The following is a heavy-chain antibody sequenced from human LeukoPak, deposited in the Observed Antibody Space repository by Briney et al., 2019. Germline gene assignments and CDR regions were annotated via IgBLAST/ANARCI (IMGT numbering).Heavy chain of an antibody. CDR3: AKDHDYYASGPI. Sequence: GGSLSRSCAVSGFIFSNYAMNWVRQAPGKGLEWVSAISGSGGSTYYADSVKGRFTISRDNSKNTLYLQMNSLRAEDTAVYYCAKDHDYYASGPIWGQGTMVTVSS. J-gene: IGHJ3*02. D-gene: IGHD3-10*01. CDR2: ISGSGGST. CDR1: GFIFSNYA. V-gene: IGHV3-23*01.